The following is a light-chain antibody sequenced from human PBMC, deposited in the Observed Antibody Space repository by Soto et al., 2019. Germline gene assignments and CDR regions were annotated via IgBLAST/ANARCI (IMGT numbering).Light chain of an antibody. V-gene: IGKV3-15*01. CDR1: QTVSSN. J-gene: IGKJ1*01. CDR2: GAS. Sequence: EIILTQSPDTLSLSPGERATLSCRASQTVSSNYLAWCQQRPGQAPRLLIYGASTRATGIPARFSGSGSGTEFTLTISSLQSEDFAVYYCQQYNSWPPWACGQGTKV. CDR3: QQYNSWPPWA.